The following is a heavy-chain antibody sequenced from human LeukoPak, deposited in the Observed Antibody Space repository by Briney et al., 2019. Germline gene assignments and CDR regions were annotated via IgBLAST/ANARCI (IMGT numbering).Heavy chain of an antibody. D-gene: IGHD1-26*01. CDR3: ARENSGSYREFDY. CDR1: GGSISSCY. Sequence: PSETLSLTCTVSGGSISSCYWSWIRQPAGKGLEWIGRIYTSGSTNYNASPKSRVSMSVDTSKNQFSLKLSSVTAADTAVFYCARENSGSYREFDYWGQGTLVTVSS. J-gene: IGHJ4*02. V-gene: IGHV4-4*07. CDR2: IYTSGST.